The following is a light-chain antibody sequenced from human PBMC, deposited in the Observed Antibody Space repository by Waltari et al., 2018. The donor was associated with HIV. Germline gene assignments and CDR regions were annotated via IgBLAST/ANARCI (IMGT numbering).Light chain of an antibody. V-gene: IGLV6-57*03. CDR1: SGSIASNY. Sequence: NLMLTQPRSVSGSSGNTVTISCTRSSGSIASNYVQWFHQRPGSAPTTVIFEDDHRPSGVPDRFSGSIDSSSNSASLTISGLQTEDEGDYYCQSYDVTTVVFGGGTRLTVL. J-gene: IGLJ3*02. CDR3: QSYDVTTVV. CDR2: EDD.